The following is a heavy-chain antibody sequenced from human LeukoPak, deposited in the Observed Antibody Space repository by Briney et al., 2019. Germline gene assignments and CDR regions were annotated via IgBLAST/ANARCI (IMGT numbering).Heavy chain of an antibody. J-gene: IGHJ4*02. D-gene: IGHD6-6*01. CDR3: ARTYSSSSSGSVY. Sequence: GGSLRLSCAASGFTFSSYSMNWVRQAPGKGLEWVSSISSSSYIYYADSVKGRFTISRDNAKNSLYPQMNSLRAEDTAVYYCARTYSSSSSGSVYWGQGTLVTVSS. CDR1: GFTFSSYS. V-gene: IGHV3-21*01. CDR2: ISSSSYI.